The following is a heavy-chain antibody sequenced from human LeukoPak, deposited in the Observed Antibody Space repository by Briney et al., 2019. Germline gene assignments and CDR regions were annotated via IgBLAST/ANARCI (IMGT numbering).Heavy chain of an antibody. J-gene: IGHJ3*02. CDR2: ISYDGSNK. Sequence: GGSLRLSCAASGFTFSSYGMHWVRQAPGKGLEWVAVISYDGSNKYYADSVKGRFTISRDNSKNTLYLQMNGLRAEDTAVYYCAKAHSSSWYIDAFDIWGQGTMVTVSS. D-gene: IGHD6-13*01. CDR3: AKAHSSSWYIDAFDI. CDR1: GFTFSSYG. V-gene: IGHV3-30*18.